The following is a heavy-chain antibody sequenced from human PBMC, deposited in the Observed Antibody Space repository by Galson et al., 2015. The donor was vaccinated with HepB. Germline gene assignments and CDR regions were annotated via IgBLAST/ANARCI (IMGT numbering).Heavy chain of an antibody. CDR1: GFTFSSYG. D-gene: IGHD3-10*01. V-gene: IGHV3-33*08. CDR2: IWYDGSNK. J-gene: IGHJ4*02. CDR3: ARGEWFGERYGDY. Sequence: SLRLSCAASGFTFSSYGMHWVRQAPGKGLEWVAVIWYDGSNKYYADSVKGRFTISRDNSKNTLYLQMNSLRAEDTAVYYCARGEWFGERYGDYWGQGTLVTVSS.